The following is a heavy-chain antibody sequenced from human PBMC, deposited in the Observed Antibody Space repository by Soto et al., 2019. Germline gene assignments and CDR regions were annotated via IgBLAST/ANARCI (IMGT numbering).Heavy chain of an antibody. CDR3: TSFHSRPN. CDR2: IKSKSDGGTA. J-gene: IGHJ4*02. D-gene: IGHD2-21*01. CDR1: GFTFSNAW. Sequence: EVQLVESGGGLVKPGGSLRLSCAGSGFTFSNAWMTWVRQAPGKGLEWVGRIKSKSDGGTADYATPVNGRFTISRDDSTNTLYLQMNSLKTEDTAVYYCTSFHSRPNWGQGTLVTVSS. V-gene: IGHV3-15*01.